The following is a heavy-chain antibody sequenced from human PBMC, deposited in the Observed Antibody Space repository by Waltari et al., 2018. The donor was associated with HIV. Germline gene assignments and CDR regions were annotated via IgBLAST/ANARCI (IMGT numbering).Heavy chain of an antibody. D-gene: IGHD3-16*02. CDR3: ARRDIGARPYWDFDL. CDR1: GGSISRGDYY. V-gene: IGHV4-30-4*01. Sequence: QVQLQESGAGLVKPSQTLSLICTVSGGSISRGDYYWRWIRQHPGKGLEWIGYIYYSGGTYCNPSLTSRVTISGATAKTQCSLQLSSVTAADTAVYYCARRDIGARPYWDFDLWGRGTLVTVSS. CDR2: IYYSGGT. J-gene: IGHJ2*01.